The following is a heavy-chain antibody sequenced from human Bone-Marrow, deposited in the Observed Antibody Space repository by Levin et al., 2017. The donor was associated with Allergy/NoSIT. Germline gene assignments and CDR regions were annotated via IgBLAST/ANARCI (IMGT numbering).Heavy chain of an antibody. Sequence: GGSLRLSCGASGFTFSSYAMSWVRQAPGKGLEWVSSISSGAYHIYYADSVRDRFTISRDNAKNSLSLRMDSLTVDDTAVYYCARGNGNYGAYYFDYWGQGILVTVSS. CDR2: ISSGAYHI. V-gene: IGHV3-21*01. CDR3: ARGNGNYGAYYFDY. D-gene: IGHD4-11*01. CDR1: GFTFSSYA. J-gene: IGHJ4*02.